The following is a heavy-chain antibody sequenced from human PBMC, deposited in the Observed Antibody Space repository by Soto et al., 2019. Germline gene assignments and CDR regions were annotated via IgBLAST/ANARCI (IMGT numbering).Heavy chain of an antibody. Sequence: QVQLQESGPGLVKPSQTLSLTCTVSGDSIRSGGYRWSWIRQEPGEGREWIGFMYNSGSTSYNRSLKRRATISVDTSTNQFSLTLTSVTAADTAVYYCARGGDTNKVDFWGQGTLVTVSS. CDR1: GDSIRSGGYR. J-gene: IGHJ4*02. V-gene: IGHV4-31*03. CDR3: ARGGDTNKVDF. CDR2: MYNSGST. D-gene: IGHD3-16*01.